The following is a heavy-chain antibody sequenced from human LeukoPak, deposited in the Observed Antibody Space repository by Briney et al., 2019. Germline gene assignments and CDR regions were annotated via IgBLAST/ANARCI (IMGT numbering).Heavy chain of an antibody. CDR1: GYTLTELS. V-gene: IGHV1-24*01. J-gene: IGHJ4*02. Sequence: ASVNVSCKVSGYTLTELSMHWVRQAPGKGLEWMGGFDPEDGETIYAQKFQGRVTMTEDTSTDTAYMELSSLRSEDTAVYYCATGTAYCGGDCYSANFDYWGQGTLVTVSS. CDR2: FDPEDGET. CDR3: ATGTAYCGGDCYSANFDY. D-gene: IGHD2-21*02.